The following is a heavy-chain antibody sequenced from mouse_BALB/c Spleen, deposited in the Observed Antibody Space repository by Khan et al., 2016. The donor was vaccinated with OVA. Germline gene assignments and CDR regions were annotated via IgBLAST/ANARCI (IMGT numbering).Heavy chain of an antibody. CDR3: ARGNYYGYYFDY. Sequence: EVQLQESGPGLVKPSQSLSLTCTVTGYSITSDYAWNWIRQFPGNKLEWMGYISYSGVTSYTPSLKSRISFTQDTSKNQFFLQLNSVTTEDRATYYCARGNYYGYYFDYWGQGTTLTVSA. V-gene: IGHV3-2*02. CDR2: ISYSGVT. J-gene: IGHJ2*01. D-gene: IGHD1-1*01. CDR1: GYSITSDYA.